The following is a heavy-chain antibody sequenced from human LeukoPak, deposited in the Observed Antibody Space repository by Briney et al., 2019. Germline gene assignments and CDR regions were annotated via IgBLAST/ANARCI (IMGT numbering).Heavy chain of an antibody. CDR2: INGSGGST. V-gene: IGHV3-23*01. D-gene: IGHD3-10*02. CDR3: AELGITMIGGV. J-gene: IGHJ6*04. Sequence: PGGSLRLSCAASGFTFSSYAMSWVRQAPGKGLEWVSDINGSGGSTYYADFVKGRFTISRDNAKNSLYLQMNSLRAEDTAVYYCAELGITMIGGVWGKGTTVTISS. CDR1: GFTFSSYA.